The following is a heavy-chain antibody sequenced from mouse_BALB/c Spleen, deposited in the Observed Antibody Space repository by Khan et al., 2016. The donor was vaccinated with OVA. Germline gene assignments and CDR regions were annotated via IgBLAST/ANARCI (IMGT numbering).Heavy chain of an antibody. J-gene: IGHJ3*01. Sequence: EVQLQESGPSLVKPSQTLSLTCSVTGDSITSGYWNWIRKFPGNKLEYMGYIIYTGYTYYNPSLKSRISITRHTSKNKYYLQLNSVTDEDTATYYCARWTYRYAFVYWGQGTLVTVSA. D-gene: IGHD2-14*01. CDR1: GDSITSGY. CDR2: IIYTGYT. CDR3: ARWTYRYAFVY. V-gene: IGHV3-8*02.